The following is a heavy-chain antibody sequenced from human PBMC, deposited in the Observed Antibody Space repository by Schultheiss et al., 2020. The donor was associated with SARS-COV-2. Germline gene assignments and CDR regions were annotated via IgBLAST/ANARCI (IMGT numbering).Heavy chain of an antibody. Sequence: GGSLRLSCAASGFTFSSYSMNWVRQAPGKGLEWVSYISSSSSYTNYADSVKGRFTISRDNSKNTLYLQMSSLRAEDTAVYYCARDLLYYYYGMDVWGQGTTVTSP. D-gene: IGHD2-8*02. CDR3: ARDLLYYYYGMDV. V-gene: IGHV3-21*05. CDR1: GFTFSSYS. CDR2: ISSSSSYT. J-gene: IGHJ6*02.